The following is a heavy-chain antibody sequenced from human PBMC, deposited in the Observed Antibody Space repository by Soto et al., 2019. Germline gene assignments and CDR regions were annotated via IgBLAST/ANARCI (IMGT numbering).Heavy chain of an antibody. CDR3: ARIPDSSSSVVDYFDY. J-gene: IGHJ4*02. Sequence: SETLSLTCTVSGGSIIRSSYYWVWIRQPPGKGLEWIGSIYYSGSTYYNPSLKSRVTISVDTSKNQFSLKLSSVTAADTAVYYCARIPDSSSSVVDYFDYWGQGTLVTVSS. CDR2: IYYSGST. V-gene: IGHV4-39*01. CDR1: GGSIIRSSYY. D-gene: IGHD6-6*01.